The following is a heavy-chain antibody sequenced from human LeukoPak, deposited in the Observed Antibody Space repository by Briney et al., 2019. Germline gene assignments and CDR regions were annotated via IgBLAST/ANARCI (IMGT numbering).Heavy chain of an antibody. V-gene: IGHV3-21*01. Sequence: GGSLRLSCAVSGFTFSSYSMNWARQAPGKGLEWVSSISSSSSFIYYADSVKGRFTISRDSAKNSLYLQMNSLRAEDTAVYYCARDRRFDYWGQGTLVTVSS. CDR3: ARDRRFDY. CDR1: GFTFSSYS. CDR2: ISSSSSFI. J-gene: IGHJ4*02.